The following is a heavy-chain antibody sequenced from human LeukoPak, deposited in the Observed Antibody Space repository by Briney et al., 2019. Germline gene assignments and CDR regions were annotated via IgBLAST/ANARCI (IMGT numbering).Heavy chain of an antibody. CDR1: GGTFSSYA. D-gene: IGHD5-12*01. Sequence: SVKVSCKASGGTFSSYAISWVRQAPGQGLEWMGGIIPIFGTANYVQKFQGRVTITTDESTSTAYMELSSLRSEDTAVYYCARGGYSGYDLSNYYYYMDVWGKGTTVTVSS. CDR2: IIPIFGTA. J-gene: IGHJ6*03. CDR3: ARGGYSGYDLSNYYYYMDV. V-gene: IGHV1-69*05.